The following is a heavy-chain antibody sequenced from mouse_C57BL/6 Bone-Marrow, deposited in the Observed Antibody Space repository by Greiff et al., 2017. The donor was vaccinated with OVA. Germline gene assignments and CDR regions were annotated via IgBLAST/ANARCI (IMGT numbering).Heavy chain of an antibody. J-gene: IGHJ2*01. CDR1: GFNIKDDY. V-gene: IGHV14-4*01. CDR3: TRYDYDVDY. CDR2: IDPENGDT. Sequence: EVQLVESGAELVRPGASVKLSCTASGFNIKDDYMHWVKQRPEQGLEWIGWIDPENGDTEYASKFQGKATITADTSSNTAYLQLSSLTSEDTAVYYCTRYDYDVDYWGQGTTLTVSS. D-gene: IGHD2-4*01.